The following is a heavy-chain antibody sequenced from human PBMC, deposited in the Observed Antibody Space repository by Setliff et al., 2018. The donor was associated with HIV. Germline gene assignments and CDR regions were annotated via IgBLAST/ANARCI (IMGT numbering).Heavy chain of an antibody. D-gene: IGHD3-22*01. CDR2: ISAYNGNT. J-gene: IGHJ6*02. Sequence: ASVKVSCKAAGYTFSGYYLHWVRQAPGQGLEWMGWISAYNGNTNYAQKLQGRVTMTTDTSTSTAYMELRSLRSDDTAVYYCASGSEHYYDSSGYLFLSYYYYGMDVWGQGTTVTVSS. CDR3: ASGSEHYYDSSGYLFLSYYYYGMDV. V-gene: IGHV1-18*04. CDR1: GYTFSGYY.